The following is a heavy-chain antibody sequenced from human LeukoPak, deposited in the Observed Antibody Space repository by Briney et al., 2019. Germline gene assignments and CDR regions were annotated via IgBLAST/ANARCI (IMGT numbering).Heavy chain of an antibody. V-gene: IGHV1-2*06. D-gene: IGHD6-13*01. J-gene: IGHJ4*02. Sequence: EASVKVSCKASGYTFTGYYMHWVRQAPGQGLEWMGRINPSSGGTNYAQKFQGRVTMTRDTSISTAYMELSRLRSDDTAVYYCAREVVSTPIAAGVVDYWGQGTLVTVSS. CDR2: INPSSGGT. CDR3: AREVVSTPIAAGVVDY. CDR1: GYTFTGYY.